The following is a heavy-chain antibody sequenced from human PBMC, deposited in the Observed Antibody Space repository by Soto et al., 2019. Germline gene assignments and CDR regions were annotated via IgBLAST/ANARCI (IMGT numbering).Heavy chain of an antibody. D-gene: IGHD6-13*01. V-gene: IGHV3-23*01. Sequence: EVQLLESGGGFVQPGGSLSLSCAASGFNFRQYAMIWVRQAPGKGLEWVSAITATGTHYADSVKGRFTISRDSSKSTLYLDINNLRVEDTAVYYCAKGMVPDQWGQGTLITVSS. J-gene: IGHJ5*02. CDR3: AKGMVPDQ. CDR2: ITATGT. CDR1: GFNFRQYA.